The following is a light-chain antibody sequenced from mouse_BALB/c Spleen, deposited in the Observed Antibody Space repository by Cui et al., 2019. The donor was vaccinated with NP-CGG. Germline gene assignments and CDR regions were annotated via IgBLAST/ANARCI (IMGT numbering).Light chain of an antibody. CDR2: GTN. J-gene: IGLJ1*01. CDR1: TGAVTTSNY. CDR3: ALWYSNHWV. Sequence: QAVVTQESAPTTSPGETITLTSRSNTGAVTTSNYANWVQEKPDHLFTGLIGGTNNRAPGVPARFSGSLIGDKAALTITGAQTEDKTIYFCALWYSNHWVFGGGTKLTVL. V-gene: IGLV1*01.